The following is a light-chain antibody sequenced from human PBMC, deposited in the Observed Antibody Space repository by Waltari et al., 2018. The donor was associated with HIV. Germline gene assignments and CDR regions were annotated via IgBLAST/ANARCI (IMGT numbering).Light chain of an antibody. J-gene: IGLJ2*01. V-gene: IGLV2-23*01. CDR3: CAYAGGLE. CDR2: EDN. CDR1: SSATGNYNL. Sequence: QSALTQPSSVSGSPGQSITISCTGTSSATGNYNLVSWFQLYPGKAPKLIMYEDNKRPSVVSNRVSGSKSADTASLTISGLQAEDEADYYCCAYAGGLEFGGGTKLTVL.